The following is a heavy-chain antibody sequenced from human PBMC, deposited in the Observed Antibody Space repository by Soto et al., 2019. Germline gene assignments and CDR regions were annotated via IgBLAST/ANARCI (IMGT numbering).Heavy chain of an antibody. CDR3: ARGSSGWPYYYYGMDV. J-gene: IGHJ6*02. V-gene: IGHV1-8*01. Sequence: SVKVSCKASGYTFTSYDINWVRQATGQGLEWMGWMNPNSGNTGYAQKFQGRVTMTRNTSISTAYMELSSLRSEDTAVYYCARGSSGWPYYYYGMDVWGQGTTVTVSS. CDR1: GYTFTSYD. CDR2: MNPNSGNT. D-gene: IGHD6-19*01.